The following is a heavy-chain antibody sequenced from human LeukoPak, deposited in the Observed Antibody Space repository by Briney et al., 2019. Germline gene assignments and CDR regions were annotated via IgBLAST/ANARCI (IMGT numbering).Heavy chain of an antibody. CDR1: GGTFSSYA. CDR2: IIPIFGTA. V-gene: IGHV1-69*05. CDR3: ARDSPYDRDGYYFDY. Sequence: SVKVSCKASGGTFSSYAISWVRQAPGQGLEWMGGIIPIFGTANYAQKFQGRVTMTRETSTSTVYMELNSLRSEDTAVYYCARDSPYDRDGYYFDYWGQGTLVTVSS. J-gene: IGHJ4*02. D-gene: IGHD3-22*01.